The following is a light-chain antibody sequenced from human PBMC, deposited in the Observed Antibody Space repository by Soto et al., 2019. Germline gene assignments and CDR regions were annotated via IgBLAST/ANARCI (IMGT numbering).Light chain of an antibody. V-gene: IGLV2-14*01. CDR1: SSDVGSYNH. CDR3: ISYTGSSTSYV. J-gene: IGLJ1*01. CDR2: EVT. Sequence: QSALTQPASVSGSPGQSITISCSGTSSDVGSYNHVAWYQQFPGKTPKLIIYEVTYRPSVVSHRFSASKSGNTASLSSSGLQAEDEADYYCISYTGSSTSYVFGTGTKVTVL.